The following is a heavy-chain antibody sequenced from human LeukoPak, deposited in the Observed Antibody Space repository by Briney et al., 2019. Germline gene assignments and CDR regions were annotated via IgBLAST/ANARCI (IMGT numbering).Heavy chain of an antibody. V-gene: IGHV1-69*13. Sequence: SVKVSCKASGGTFSSYAISWMRRAPGQGLEWMGGIIPIFGTANYAQKFQGRVTITADESTSTAYMELSSLRSEDTAVYYCARGPPYYDSSGYSSHGYFDYWGQGTLVTVSS. J-gene: IGHJ4*02. CDR3: ARGPPYYDSSGYSSHGYFDY. CDR1: GGTFSSYA. CDR2: IIPIFGTA. D-gene: IGHD3-22*01.